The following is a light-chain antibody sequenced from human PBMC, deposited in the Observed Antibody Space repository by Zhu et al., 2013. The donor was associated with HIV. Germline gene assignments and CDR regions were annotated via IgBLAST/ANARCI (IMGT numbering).Light chain of an antibody. CDR3: QQYGTSPWT. J-gene: IGKJ1*01. CDR1: QSVSSDY. V-gene: IGKV3-20*01. Sequence: EIVLTQSPGTLSLSPGERATLSCRASQSVSSDYLAWYQQSPGQAPRLLIYGASGRATGIPDRFSGSGSGTDFTLTISRLEPEDSAVYYCQQYGTSPWTFGQGTKVEIK. CDR2: GAS.